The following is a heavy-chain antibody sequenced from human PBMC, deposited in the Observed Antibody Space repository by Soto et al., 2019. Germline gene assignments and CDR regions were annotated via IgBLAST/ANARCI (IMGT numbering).Heavy chain of an antibody. CDR3: ARRDYSYGYFDY. V-gene: IGHV2-5*02. CDR1: GFSLSTSGVG. CDR2: IYWDDDK. D-gene: IGHD4-4*01. Sequence: QITLKESGPPLVKPTQTLTLTCTFSGFSLSTSGVGVGWIRQPPGKALEWLALIYWDDDKRYSPSLKSRLTITKDTSKNQVVLTMTNMDPVDTATYYCARRDYSYGYFDYWGQGTLVTVSS. J-gene: IGHJ4*02.